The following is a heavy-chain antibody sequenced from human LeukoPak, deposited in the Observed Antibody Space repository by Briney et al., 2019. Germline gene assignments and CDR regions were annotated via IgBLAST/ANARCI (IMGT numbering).Heavy chain of an antibody. CDR2: IYYSGST. J-gene: IGHJ5*02. D-gene: IGHD2-21*02. CDR1: GGSISSSSYY. Sequence: SEALSLTCTASGGSISSSSYYWGWIRQPPGKGLEWIVSIYYSGSTYYNPSLKSRVTISVDTSKNQFSLKLRSATAADPAVSFWAGHYPAVGETAIDSRFDPWGQGTLVTVSS. V-gene: IGHV4-39*01. CDR3: AGHYPAVGETAIDSRFDP.